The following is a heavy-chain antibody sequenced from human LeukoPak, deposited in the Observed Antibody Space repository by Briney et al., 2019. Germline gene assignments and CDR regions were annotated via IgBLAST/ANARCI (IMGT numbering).Heavy chain of an antibody. CDR3: ARQPKPLDI. J-gene: IGHJ3*02. Sequence: PSETLSLTCTVSGGSISSSSYYWGWIRQPPGKGLEWIGSIYYSGSTYYNPSLKSRVTISVDTSKNQFSLKLSSVTAADTAVYYCARQPKPLDIWGQGTMVTVSS. CDR1: GGSISSSSYY. CDR2: IYYSGST. V-gene: IGHV4-39*01.